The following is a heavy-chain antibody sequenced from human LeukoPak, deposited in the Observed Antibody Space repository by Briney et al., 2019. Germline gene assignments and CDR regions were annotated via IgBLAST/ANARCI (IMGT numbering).Heavy chain of an antibody. Sequence: TSETLSLTCTVSGGSISSYYWSWIRQPPGKGLEWIGYIYYRDTTNYNPSLKSRVTISVDTSKNQFSLKLSSVTAADTAVYYCARKYCGNLDYFDYWGQGTLVTVSS. J-gene: IGHJ4*02. CDR1: GGSISSYY. CDR3: ARKYCGNLDYFDY. V-gene: IGHV4-59*01. CDR2: IYYRDTT. D-gene: IGHD1-26*01.